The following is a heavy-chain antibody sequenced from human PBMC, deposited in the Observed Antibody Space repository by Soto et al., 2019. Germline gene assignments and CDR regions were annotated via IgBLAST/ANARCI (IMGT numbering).Heavy chain of an antibody. J-gene: IGHJ4*02. CDR2: ISSNGAAT. CDR1: GFTFSGYE. Sequence: PGGSLRLSCAASGFTFSGYEMNWVRQAPGKGLEWVSYISSNGAATYHADSVKGRFAISRDNAKNTLYLQMDSLRAEDTAVYYCARECTGGGGLFEHWGQGVLVTVSS. D-gene: IGHD2-8*02. CDR3: ARECTGGGGLFEH. V-gene: IGHV3-48*03.